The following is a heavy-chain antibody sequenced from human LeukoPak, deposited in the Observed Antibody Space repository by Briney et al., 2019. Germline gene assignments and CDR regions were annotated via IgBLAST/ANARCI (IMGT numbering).Heavy chain of an antibody. V-gene: IGHV4-34*01. CDR3: ARGSRVFGVVIP. Sequence: PSETLSLTCAVYGGSFSGYYWSWIRQPPGKGLEWIGEINHSGSTNYNPSLKSRVTISVDTSKNQFSLKLSSVTAADTAVYYCARGSRVFGVVIPWGQGTLVTVS. CDR1: GGSFSGYY. J-gene: IGHJ4*02. D-gene: IGHD3-3*01. CDR2: INHSGST.